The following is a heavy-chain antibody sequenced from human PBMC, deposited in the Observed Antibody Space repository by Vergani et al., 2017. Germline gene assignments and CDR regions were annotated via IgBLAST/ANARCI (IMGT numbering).Heavy chain of an antibody. D-gene: IGHD1-7*01. CDR1: GFTFSSYP. V-gene: IGHV3-23*01. CDR3: AKGQWITGTDDAFDI. Sequence: EVQLLESGGGLVQPGGSLRLSCAASGFTFSSYPMSWVRQAPGKGVEWVSAISGSGGSTYYADSVKGRFTIARDNSKNTLYMQMTSLRAEDTALYYCAKGQWITGTDDAFDIWGQGTMVTVSS. J-gene: IGHJ3*02. CDR2: ISGSGGST.